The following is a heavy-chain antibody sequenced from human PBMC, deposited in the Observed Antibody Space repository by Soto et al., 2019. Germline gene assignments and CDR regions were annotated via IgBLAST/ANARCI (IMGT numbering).Heavy chain of an antibody. CDR3: ARDLWGYCGTDCYPLDV. CDR2: MYNTGST. J-gene: IGHJ6*02. D-gene: IGHD2-21*02. CDR1: GGSIGWYY. V-gene: IGHV4-59*01. Sequence: SETLSLTCTVSGGSIGWYYWSWIRQPPGKGLEWIGYMYNTGSTVYNPSFKSRVTISVDTSKNQFSLKLNSVTAADTAVYYCARDLWGYCGTDCYPLDVWGQGTTVTVSS.